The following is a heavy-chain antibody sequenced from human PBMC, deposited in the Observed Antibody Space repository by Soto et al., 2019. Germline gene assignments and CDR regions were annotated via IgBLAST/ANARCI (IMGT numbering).Heavy chain of an antibody. V-gene: IGHV3-30*18. CDR2: ISYDGSNK. Sequence: PGGSLRLSCAASGFTFSSYGMHWVRQAPGKGLEWVAVISYDGSNKYYADSVKGRFTISRDNSKNTLYLQMNSLRAEDTAVYYCAKDGPGGDYYDSSGVPLNAFDIWGQGTMVTVSS. CDR3: AKDGPGGDYYDSSGVPLNAFDI. D-gene: IGHD3-22*01. CDR1: GFTFSSYG. J-gene: IGHJ3*02.